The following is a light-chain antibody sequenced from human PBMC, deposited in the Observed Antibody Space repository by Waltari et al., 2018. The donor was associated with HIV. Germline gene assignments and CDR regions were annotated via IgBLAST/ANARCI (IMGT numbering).Light chain of an antibody. V-gene: IGKV2-40*01. CDR1: QSLLDGDDGNTY. J-gene: IGKJ5*01. Sequence: IVMTQTPLSLPVTPGEPASISFASSQSLLDGDDGNTYVDWFRQKPGQSPQLLIYSLSDRASGVPDRFSGSGSGTNFTLKISRVEAVDSATYYCMQRIEFPITFGQGTRLEIK. CDR3: MQRIEFPIT. CDR2: SLS.